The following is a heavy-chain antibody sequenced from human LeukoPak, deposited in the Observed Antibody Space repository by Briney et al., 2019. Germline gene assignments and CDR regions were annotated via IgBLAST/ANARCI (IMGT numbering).Heavy chain of an antibody. J-gene: IGHJ4*02. CDR3: AKSKTVTTEFDY. CDR2: INSDGSST. D-gene: IGHD4-17*01. V-gene: IGHV3-74*01. Sequence: GGSLRLSCAASGFTFSSYWMHWVRQAPGKGLVWVSRINSDGSSTSYADSVKGRFTISRDNAKNSLYLQMNSLRVEDMALYYCAKSKTVTTEFDYWGQGTLVTVSS. CDR1: GFTFSSYW.